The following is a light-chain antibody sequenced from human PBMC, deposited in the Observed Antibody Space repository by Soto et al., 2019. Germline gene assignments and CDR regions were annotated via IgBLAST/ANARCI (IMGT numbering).Light chain of an antibody. CDR3: QQSYSTTWT. Sequence: DIQMTQSPSSLSASVGDRVTITCRASQSISSYLNWYQQKPGKAPKLLIYAASSLQSGVPSRFSGSGSGTDFTLTISSLQPEDFATYYCQQSYSTTWTFGQGTKGEI. J-gene: IGKJ1*01. CDR2: AAS. CDR1: QSISSY. V-gene: IGKV1-39*01.